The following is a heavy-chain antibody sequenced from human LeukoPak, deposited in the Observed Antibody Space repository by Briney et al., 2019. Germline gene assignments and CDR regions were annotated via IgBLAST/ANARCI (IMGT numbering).Heavy chain of an antibody. D-gene: IGHD5-12*01. J-gene: IGHJ4*02. CDR3: ARDSGYSGLDY. CDR1: GFTVSTNY. CDR2: IYSGGTT. V-gene: IGHV3-66*01. Sequence: GGSLRLSCAASGFTVSTNYMSWVRQAPGKGLEWVSVIYSGGTTYYADSVKGRFTISRDNSKNTLYLQMNSLRAEDTAVYYCARDSGYSGLDYWGQGTLVTVSS.